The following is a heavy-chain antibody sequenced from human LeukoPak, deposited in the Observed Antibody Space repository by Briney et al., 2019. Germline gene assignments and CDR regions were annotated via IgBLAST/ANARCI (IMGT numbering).Heavy chain of an antibody. D-gene: IGHD5-12*01. V-gene: IGHV4-4*07. J-gene: IGHJ4*02. Sequence: SETLSLTCTVSGGSICGYFWTWIRQPAGKGLEWIGRIYSSGSNNYNPSLKSRVTMSLDTSKNHFSLNLTSVTAADTAVYYCAREPTSGREPTSGRPLDYWGQGTLVTVSS. CDR3: AREPTSGREPTSGRPLDY. CDR1: GGSICGYF. CDR2: IYSSGSN.